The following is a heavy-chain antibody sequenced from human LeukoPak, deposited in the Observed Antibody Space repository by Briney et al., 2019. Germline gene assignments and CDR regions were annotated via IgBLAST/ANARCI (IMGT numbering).Heavy chain of an antibody. D-gene: IGHD2-21*01. CDR1: GFTFSAYW. V-gene: IGHV3-7*01. CDR3: ARSVRIAN. J-gene: IGHJ4*02. Sequence: GGSLRLSCAASGFTFSAYWMTWVRQAPGKGLEWVANTHPDGGEVHYVDSVRGRFTISKDNARNSLYLQMNGLRAEDTAVYYCARSVRIANWGQGTLVTVSS. CDR2: THPDGGEV.